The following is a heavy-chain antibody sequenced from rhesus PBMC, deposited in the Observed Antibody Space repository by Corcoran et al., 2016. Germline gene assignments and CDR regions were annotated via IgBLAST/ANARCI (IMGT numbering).Heavy chain of an antibody. Sequence: QVKLQQWGEGLVKPSETLSLTCAVYGGSISGDYSWSWIRQAPGKGLEWFGNIDGNSASTNYNPSLKNRVTISKDTSKNQFSLKLSSVTAADTAVYYCARAAGPYFDYWGQGVLVTVSS. V-gene: IGHV4-73*01. J-gene: IGHJ4*01. D-gene: IGHD6-13*01. CDR3: ARAAGPYFDY. CDR1: GGSISGDYS. CDR2: IDGNSAST.